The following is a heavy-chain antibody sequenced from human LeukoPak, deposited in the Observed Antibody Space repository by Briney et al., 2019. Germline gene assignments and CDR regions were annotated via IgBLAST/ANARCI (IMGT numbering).Heavy chain of an antibody. D-gene: IGHD3-9*01. CDR2: ITGSGGNT. V-gene: IGHV3-23*01. CDR3: AKWGDYDVLTGYYVSDY. CDR1: GFTFSNYA. J-gene: IGHJ4*02. Sequence: PGGSLRLSCAAPGFTFSNYAMSWVRQAPGKGLEWVSAITGSGGNTSYADSVKGRFTISRDNSNNTVFLQMNSLRAEDTAVYYCAKWGDYDVLTGYYVSDYWGQGTLVTVSS.